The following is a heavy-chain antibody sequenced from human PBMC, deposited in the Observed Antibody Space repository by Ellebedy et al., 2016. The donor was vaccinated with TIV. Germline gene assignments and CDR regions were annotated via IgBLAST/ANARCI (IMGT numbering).Heavy chain of an antibody. Sequence: AASVKVSCKASGYTFTSYDINWARQASGQGLEWMGWMNPKSGDTVYSQKLQGRVTMTTNTPMTTAYMDLTDLTSEDTAVYYCTRGGPKGEDNWGQGTKVIVSS. J-gene: IGHJ4*02. CDR1: GYTFTSYD. CDR2: MNPKSGDT. V-gene: IGHV1-8*01. CDR3: TRGGPKGEDN.